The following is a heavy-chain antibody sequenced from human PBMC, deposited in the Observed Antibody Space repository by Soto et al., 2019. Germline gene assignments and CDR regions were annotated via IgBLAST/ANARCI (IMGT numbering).Heavy chain of an antibody. D-gene: IGHD5-12*01. J-gene: IGHJ4*02. Sequence: QVQLVQSGAEVRQPASSVKVSCKTSGGTFSSYAISWVRQAPGQGLEWMGGIVPIVDTAAYAQKFQGRVTISADESTSTAYMELSRLISDDTAVYYCVRVVAIPGYPDYGGKGTLVTVSS. CDR3: VRVVAIPGYPDY. V-gene: IGHV1-69*12. CDR2: IVPIVDTA. CDR1: GGTFSSYA.